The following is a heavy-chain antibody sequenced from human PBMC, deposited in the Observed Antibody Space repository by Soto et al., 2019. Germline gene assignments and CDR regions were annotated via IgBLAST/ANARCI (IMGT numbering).Heavy chain of an antibody. V-gene: IGHV4-31*03. J-gene: IGHJ6*02. D-gene: IGHD3-10*01. CDR1: GGSISSGGYY. Sequence: PSETLSLTCTVSGGSISSGGYYWSWIRQHPGKGLEWIGYIYYSGSTYYNPSLKSRVTISIDTSKNQFSLKLSSLIAADTAVYYCARHSPPFFYGSGPWDVWGQGTTVT. CDR2: IYYSGST. CDR3: ARHSPPFFYGSGPWDV.